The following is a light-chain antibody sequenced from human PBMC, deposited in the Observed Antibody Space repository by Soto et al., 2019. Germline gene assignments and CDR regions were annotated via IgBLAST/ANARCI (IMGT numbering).Light chain of an antibody. CDR3: QSYDTSLSGVI. CDR2: ADN. Sequence: QSVLTQTPSVSGAPGQKITMSCTGSSSDIGAGYEVHWYQQVPGAAPRLLIYADNNRPSGVPDRFSASKSGTSASLAITGLQGEDEANYYCQSYDTSLSGVIFGAGTKVTVL. CDR1: SSDIGAGYE. J-gene: IGLJ2*01. V-gene: IGLV1-40*01.